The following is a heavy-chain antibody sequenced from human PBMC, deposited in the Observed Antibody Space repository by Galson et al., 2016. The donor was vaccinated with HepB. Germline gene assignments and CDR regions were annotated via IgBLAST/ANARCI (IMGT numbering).Heavy chain of an antibody. CDR3: ARSSSGGYSYDSEHFDY. V-gene: IGHV3-30-3*01. CDR1: RFTFNDYA. Sequence: SLRLSCAASRFTFNDYAMHWVRQAPGKGLEWVAVISYDGGEKYSADSVKGRFTVSRDNSKNTLYLQMNSLRSEDTAVYYCARSSSGGYSYDSEHFDYWGQGTLVAVSS. J-gene: IGHJ4*02. D-gene: IGHD5-24*01. CDR2: ISYDGGEK.